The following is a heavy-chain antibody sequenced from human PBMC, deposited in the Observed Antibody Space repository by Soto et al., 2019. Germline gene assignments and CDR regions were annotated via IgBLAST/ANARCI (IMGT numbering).Heavy chain of an antibody. Sequence: SGPTLVNPTQTLTLTCTFSGFSLSTNLMCVGWIRQPPGQALEWLALINWDDDEYYNKSLKTRLTISNDTSKNQMFLTLTNIDPVDTAAYYCAQIRDSRYRYFDYVGRTTLVTVSS. CDR3: AQIRDSRYRYFDY. V-gene: IGHV2-70*01. J-gene: IGHJ4*02. CDR1: GFSLSTNLMC. CDR2: INWDDDE. D-gene: IGHD3-22*01.